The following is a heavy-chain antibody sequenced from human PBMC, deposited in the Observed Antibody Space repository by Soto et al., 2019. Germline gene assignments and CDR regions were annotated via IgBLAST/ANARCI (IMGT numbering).Heavy chain of an antibody. CDR1: GFTFSSYG. CDR3: ARGRDPAATAFDY. J-gene: IGHJ4*02. D-gene: IGHD2-2*01. CDR2: IWYDGSNK. Sequence: GGSLRLSCAASGFTFSSYGMHCVRQAPGKGLEWVAVIWYDGSNKYYADSVKGRFTISRDNSKNTLYLQMNSLRAEDTAVYYCARGRDPAATAFDYCGQGTPVTVSS. V-gene: IGHV3-33*01.